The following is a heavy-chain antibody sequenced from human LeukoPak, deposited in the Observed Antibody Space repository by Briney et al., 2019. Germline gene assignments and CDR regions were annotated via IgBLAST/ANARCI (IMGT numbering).Heavy chain of an antibody. V-gene: IGHV4-31*03. Sequence: KPSQTLSLTCTVSGGSISSGGYYWSWIRQHPGKGLEWIGYIYYSGSTYYNPSLRSRVTISVDTSKNQFSLKLSSVTAADTAVYYCARAMVYATYFDYWGQGTLVTVSS. J-gene: IGHJ4*02. CDR2: IYYSGST. CDR1: GGSISSGGYY. D-gene: IGHD2-8*01. CDR3: ARAMVYATYFDY.